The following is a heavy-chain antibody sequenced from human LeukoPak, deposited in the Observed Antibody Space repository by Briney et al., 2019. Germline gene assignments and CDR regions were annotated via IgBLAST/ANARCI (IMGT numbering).Heavy chain of an antibody. CDR1: GFTFSSYA. CDR3: ARGPPLFDP. CDR2: ISGSGGST. V-gene: IGHV3-23*01. Sequence: GGSLRLSFAASGFTFSSYARSGFRQAPGKGLEWVSAISGSGGSTYYADSVKGRFTISRDNAKNSLYLQMNSLRAEDTGVYYCARGPPLFDPWGQGTLVAVSS. J-gene: IGHJ5*02.